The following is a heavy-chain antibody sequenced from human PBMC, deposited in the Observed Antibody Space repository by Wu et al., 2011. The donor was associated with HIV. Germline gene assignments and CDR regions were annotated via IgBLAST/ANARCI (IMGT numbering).Heavy chain of an antibody. V-gene: IGHV1-46*01. CDR3: ARDLKKRGAAAVGNGMDV. CDR2: IDPSDGRA. D-gene: IGHD6-13*01. Sequence: QVQLVQSGAEVKKPGASLKVSCKASGYTFTNYYIHWVRQAPGQGLEWMGIIDPSDGRAVPAQKFQGRVTMTRDTSTSTVYMELSSLRSEDTAVYYCARDLKKRGAAAVGNGMDVWGQGTTVTVS. J-gene: IGHJ6*02. CDR1: GYTFTNYY.